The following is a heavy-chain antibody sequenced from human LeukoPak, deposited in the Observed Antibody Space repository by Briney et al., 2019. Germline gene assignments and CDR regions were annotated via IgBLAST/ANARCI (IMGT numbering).Heavy chain of an antibody. CDR2: ISYDGSNK. V-gene: IGHV3-30*03. CDR1: GFTFSSYG. J-gene: IGHJ4*02. D-gene: IGHD5-18*01. CDR3: ARDDTSGYNYGTFDY. Sequence: PGGSLRLSCAASGFTFSSYGMHWVRQAPGKGLEWVAIISYDGSNKYYADSVKGRFTISRDNSKNTLYLQMNSLRAEDTAVYYCARDDTSGYNYGTFDYWGQGTLVTVSS.